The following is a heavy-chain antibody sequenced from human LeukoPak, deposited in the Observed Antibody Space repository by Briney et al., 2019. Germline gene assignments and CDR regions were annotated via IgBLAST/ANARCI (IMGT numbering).Heavy chain of an antibody. V-gene: IGHV4-59*08. J-gene: IGHJ4*02. CDR2: IYHTGDS. Sequence: PSETLSLTCAVSDVSISDYYWSWIRQPPGKGLEWIGYIYHTGDSNQNPSLKGRVTVTLDTPKNQVFLKVTSVTAADTAVYYCARHAFASPLDIWGQGTVVTVSS. CDR1: DVSISDYY. D-gene: IGHD2-21*01. CDR3: ARHAFASPLDI.